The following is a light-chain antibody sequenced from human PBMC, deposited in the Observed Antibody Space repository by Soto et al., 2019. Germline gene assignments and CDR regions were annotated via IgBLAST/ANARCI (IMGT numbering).Light chain of an antibody. Sequence: DIVMTQSPDSLAVSLGERATINCKSSQSVLYSSNNKNYLAWYQQKPGQPPKLLLYWASTRESGVPDRFSGSGSGTHFTLTISILQAEDVAVYCCQQYYSSRFTFGHGTKVDIK. CDR2: WAS. V-gene: IGKV4-1*01. CDR3: QQYYSSRFT. CDR1: QSVLYSSNNKNY. J-gene: IGKJ3*01.